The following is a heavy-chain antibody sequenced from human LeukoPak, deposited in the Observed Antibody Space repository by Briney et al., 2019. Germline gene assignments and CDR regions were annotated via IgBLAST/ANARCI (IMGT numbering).Heavy chain of an antibody. CDR1: GFTFSTFA. Sequence: GGSLRLSCAASGFTFSTFAMSWVRQAPGKGLEWVSAISGSGGSTYYADSVKGRFTISRDNAKNSLYLQMNSLRAEDTALYYCARVSDGRNYYDGSGYSYWGQGTLVTVSS. J-gene: IGHJ4*02. CDR2: ISGSGGST. CDR3: ARVSDGRNYYDGSGYSY. V-gene: IGHV3-23*01. D-gene: IGHD3-22*01.